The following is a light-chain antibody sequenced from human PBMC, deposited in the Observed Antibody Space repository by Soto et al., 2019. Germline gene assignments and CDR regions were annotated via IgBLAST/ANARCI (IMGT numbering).Light chain of an antibody. CDR2: AAS. Sequence: DIQMTQSPSSLSASVGDSVTITCRASQDISDFLNWYKQKQGKAPELLIYAASNLATGVPSRFRGSGSGTDFTLTISNLHPEDYAIYYCQQSSSAHLTFGHGTRLDMK. J-gene: IGKJ5*01. V-gene: IGKV1-39*01. CDR1: QDISDF. CDR3: QQSSSAHLT.